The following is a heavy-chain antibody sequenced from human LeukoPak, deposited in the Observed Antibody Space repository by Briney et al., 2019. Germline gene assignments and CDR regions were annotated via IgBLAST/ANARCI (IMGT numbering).Heavy chain of an antibody. V-gene: IGHV3-11*01. D-gene: IGHD6-13*01. CDR3: TTDSAYSRHV. CDR2: ISGSGSPI. CDR1: GFTFSDYY. J-gene: IGHJ6*04. Sequence: GGSLRLSCAASGFTFSDYYMSWIRQAPGKGLEWVSCISGSGSPIHYADSVKGRFTISRDNAKNSLYLQMNSLKTEDTAVYYCTTDSAYSRHVWGKGTTVTVSS.